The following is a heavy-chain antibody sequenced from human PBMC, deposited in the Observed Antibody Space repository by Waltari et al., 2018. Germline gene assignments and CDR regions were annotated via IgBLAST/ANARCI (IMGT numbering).Heavy chain of an antibody. CDR1: RGSIRSHY. D-gene: IGHD2-2*01. Sequence: QVHLQESGPGQVKPSETLSLTCDVSRGSIRSHYWSWIRRPPGKGLEWIGYIYYNGATNDNPSLMSRVTISVDTANNQFSLKLSSVTAADTAVYYCARDRVVPADEPDYYGLDVWGQGTTVTVSS. CDR3: ARDRVVPADEPDYYGLDV. V-gene: IGHV4-59*11. J-gene: IGHJ6*02. CDR2: IYYNGAT.